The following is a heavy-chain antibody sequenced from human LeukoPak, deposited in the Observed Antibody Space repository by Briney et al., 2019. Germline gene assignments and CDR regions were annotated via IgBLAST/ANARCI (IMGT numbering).Heavy chain of an antibody. CDR3: ARGGDIVVMVAAHDY. V-gene: IGHV3-30-3*01. Sequence: PGGSLRLSCAASRFTFTSYAMSWVRQAPGKGLEWVAVISYDGSNKYYADSVKGRFTISRDNSKNTLYLQMNSLRAEDTAVYYCARGGDIVVMVAAHDYWGQGTLVTVSS. CDR2: ISYDGSNK. J-gene: IGHJ4*02. CDR1: RFTFTSYA. D-gene: IGHD2-15*01.